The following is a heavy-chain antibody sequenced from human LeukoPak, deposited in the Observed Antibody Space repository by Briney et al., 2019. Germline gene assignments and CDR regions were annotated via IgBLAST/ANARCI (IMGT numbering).Heavy chain of an antibody. V-gene: IGHV1-46*01. CDR2: INPSGGST. D-gene: IGHD1-26*01. CDR1: GYTSTSYY. J-gene: IGHJ4*02. Sequence: ASVKVSCKASGYTSTSYYIHWVRQAPGQGLEWVGIINPSGGSTNYAQDFQGRVTMTRNTSTSTVYMELSSLRSEDTAVYYCARRELAGSTAYFDYWGQGTLVTVSS. CDR3: ARRELAGSTAYFDY.